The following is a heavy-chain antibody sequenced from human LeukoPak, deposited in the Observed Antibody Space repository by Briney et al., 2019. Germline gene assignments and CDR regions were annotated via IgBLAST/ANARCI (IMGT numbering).Heavy chain of an antibody. Sequence: IPSETLSLTCTVSGGSISSSSYYWGWIRQPPGKGLEWIGNIYYTGSTNYNPSLQSRVTISVDTSKNQFSLKLSSVTAADTAVYYCASTIKYSGSQYFDYWGQGTLVTVSS. D-gene: IGHD1-26*01. J-gene: IGHJ4*02. CDR1: GGSISSSSYY. V-gene: IGHV4-61*05. CDR2: IYYTGST. CDR3: ASTIKYSGSQYFDY.